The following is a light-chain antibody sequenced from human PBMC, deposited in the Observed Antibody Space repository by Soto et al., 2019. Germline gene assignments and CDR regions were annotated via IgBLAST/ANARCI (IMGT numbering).Light chain of an antibody. CDR1: QDSTKY. CDR3: QQADSFPLT. J-gene: IGKJ4*01. V-gene: IGKV1-12*01. CDR2: TAS. Sequence: IQLTQSPSSLSASVGDRVTITCRASQDSTKYLAWYQQKPGKAPKLLIYTASSLQSGVPSRFSGSGYGTDFTLTISSLQPEDFATYYCQQADSFPLTFGGGTKVDIK.